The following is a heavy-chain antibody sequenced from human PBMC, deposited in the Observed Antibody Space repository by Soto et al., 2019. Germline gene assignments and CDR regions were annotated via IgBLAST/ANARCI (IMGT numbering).Heavy chain of an antibody. V-gene: IGHV4-39*07. CDR3: ARGIVQLERTGLRYFDY. CDR2: INHSGST. D-gene: IGHD1-1*01. J-gene: IGHJ4*02. Sequence: SETLSLTCTVSGGSISSSSYYWGWIRQPPGKGLEWIGEINHSGSTNYNPSLKSRVTISVDTSKNQFSLKLSSVTAADTAVYYCARGIVQLERTGLRYFDYWGQGTLVTVSS. CDR1: GGSISSSSYY.